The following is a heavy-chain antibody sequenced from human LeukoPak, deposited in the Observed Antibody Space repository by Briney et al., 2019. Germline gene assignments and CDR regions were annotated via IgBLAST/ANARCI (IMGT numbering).Heavy chain of an antibody. V-gene: IGHV3-7*01. CDR2: ITRGASEK. D-gene: IGHD3-22*01. Sequence: GGSLRLSCAASGFTFSTSWMTWVRQAPGKGLEWVAKITRGASEKYSVDSVKGLFTISRDYAKNSLYLLLNSLRAEDTAVYHCARDATPYDSSGYYDAIDIWGQGTMVTVSS. J-gene: IGHJ3*02. CDR1: GFTFSTSW. CDR3: ARDATPYDSSGYYDAIDI.